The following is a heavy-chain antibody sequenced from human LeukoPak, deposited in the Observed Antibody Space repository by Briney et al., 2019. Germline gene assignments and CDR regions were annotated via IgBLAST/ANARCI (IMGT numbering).Heavy chain of an antibody. CDR3: ARDLGGMVRGVIDY. V-gene: IGHV1-2*02. D-gene: IGHD3-10*01. CDR2: INPNSGGT. CDR1: GYTFTGYY. J-gene: IGHJ4*02. Sequence: GASVKVSCKASGYTFTGYYMHWVRQAPGQGLEWMGWINPNSGGTNYAQKFQGRVTMTRDTSISTAYMELSRLRSDDTAVYYCARDLGGMVRGVIDYWGQGTLVTVSS.